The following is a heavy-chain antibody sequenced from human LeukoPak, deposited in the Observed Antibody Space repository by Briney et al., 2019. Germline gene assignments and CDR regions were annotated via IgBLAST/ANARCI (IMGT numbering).Heavy chain of an antibody. J-gene: IGHJ4*02. D-gene: IGHD3-22*01. Sequence: ASVKVSCKASGYTFTGYYMHWVRQAPGQGLEWMGWMNPNSGNTGYAQKFQGRVTITRNTSISTAYMELSSLRSEDTAVYYCARGYYDSSGYFIDYWGQGTLVTVSS. V-gene: IGHV1-8*03. CDR3: ARGYYDSSGYFIDY. CDR1: GYTFTGYY. CDR2: MNPNSGNT.